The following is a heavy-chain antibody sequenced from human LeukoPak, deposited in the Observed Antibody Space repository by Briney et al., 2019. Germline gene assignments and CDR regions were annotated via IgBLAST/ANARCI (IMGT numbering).Heavy chain of an antibody. V-gene: IGHV3-74*01. CDR2: ISSDGSIT. D-gene: IGHD3-16*01. CDR1: GFTFSTYW. Sequence: GGSLRLSCAASGFTFSTYWMHWVRQAPGKGLVWVSRISSDGSITGYADSVKGRFTISRDNAKNTLYLQMNSLRAEDTAVYYCARHLDYYLDYWGQGTLVTVSS. J-gene: IGHJ4*02. CDR3: ARHLDYYLDY.